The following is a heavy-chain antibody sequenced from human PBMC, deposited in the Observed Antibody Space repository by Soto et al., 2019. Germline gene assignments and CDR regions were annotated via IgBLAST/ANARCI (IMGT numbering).Heavy chain of an antibody. D-gene: IGHD3-16*01. J-gene: IGHJ4*02. CDR2: ISYDGRNK. CDR3: AKDGTPRYVDYLDY. V-gene: IGHV3-30*18. CDR1: GFTFSTYG. Sequence: QVQLVESGGGVVQPGRSLRLSCAASGFTFSTYGMHWVRQAPGKGLEWVALISYDGRNKYYADSVKGRFTISRDKSKNTLYQQMNILRVEDTAVYYCAKDGTPRYVDYLDYWGQGTLVTVSS.